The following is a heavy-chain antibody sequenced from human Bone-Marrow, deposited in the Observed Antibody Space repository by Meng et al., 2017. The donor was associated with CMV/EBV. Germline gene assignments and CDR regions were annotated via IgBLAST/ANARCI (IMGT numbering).Heavy chain of an antibody. V-gene: IGHV4-39*07. CDR1: GGSINNYY. CDR2: IYYSGST. Sequence: SETLSLTCTVSGGSINNYYWGWVRQPPGKGLEWIGHIYYSGSTYYNTSLNSRVTISVDTSKNQFSLKLSSVTAADTAVYYCARMTTVKGGDYFDYWGQGTLVTVSS. CDR3: ARMTTVKGGDYFDY. D-gene: IGHD4-11*01. J-gene: IGHJ4*02.